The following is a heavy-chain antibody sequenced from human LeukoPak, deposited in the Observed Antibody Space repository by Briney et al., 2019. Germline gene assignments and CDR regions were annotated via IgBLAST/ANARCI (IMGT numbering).Heavy chain of an antibody. V-gene: IGHV4-34*01. Sequence: SETLSLTCAVYGGSFSGYYWSWIRQPPGKGLEWIGEINHSGSTNYNPSLKSRVTISVDTSKNQFSLKLSSVTAADTAVYYCARHPYLVNYPGLFRRAFDIWGQGTMVTVSS. CDR3: ARHPYLVNYPGLFRRAFDI. D-gene: IGHD1-7*01. CDR1: GGSFSGYY. J-gene: IGHJ3*02. CDR2: INHSGST.